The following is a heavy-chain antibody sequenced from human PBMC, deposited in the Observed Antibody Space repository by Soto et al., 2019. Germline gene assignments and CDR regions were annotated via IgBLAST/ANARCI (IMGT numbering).Heavy chain of an antibody. V-gene: IGHV1-24*01. D-gene: IGHD1-26*01. CDR3: ASSLLRYYGMDV. CDR2: FDPEDGET. CDR1: GYTLTELS. Sequence: GASVKVSCKVSGYTLTELSMHWVRQAPGKGLEWMGGFDPEDGETIYAQKFQGRVTMTEDTSTDTAYMELSSLRSEDTAVYYCASSLLRYYGMDVWGQGTTVTVSS. J-gene: IGHJ6*02.